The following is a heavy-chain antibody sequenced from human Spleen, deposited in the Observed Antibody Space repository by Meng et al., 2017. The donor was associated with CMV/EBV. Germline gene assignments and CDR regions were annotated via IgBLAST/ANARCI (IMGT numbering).Heavy chain of an antibody. CDR2: INPSGGSP. J-gene: IGHJ4*02. V-gene: IGHV1-46*01. CDR3: AGGPVSSGYYLLDY. CDR1: GYTFTSYY. Sequence: QVQLVQSGAEVKEPGASVKVSCKASGYTFTSYYLHWVRQAPGQGLEWMGIINPSGGSPTYAQKFQGRVTLTRNAAISTAYMELSSLRSEDTAVYYCAGGPVSSGYYLLDYWGQGTLVTVSS. D-gene: IGHD3-22*01.